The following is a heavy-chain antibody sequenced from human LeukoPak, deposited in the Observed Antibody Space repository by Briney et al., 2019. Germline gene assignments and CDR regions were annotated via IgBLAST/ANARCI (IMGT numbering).Heavy chain of an antibody. CDR3: AGFYDILTGYYEGSFDH. D-gene: IGHD3-9*01. CDR2: ISSSSSTI. J-gene: IGHJ4*02. V-gene: IGHV3-48*01. Sequence: GSLRLSCAASGFTFSSYSMNWVRQAPGNGLEWVSYISSSSSTIYYADSVKGRFTISRDNAKNSLYLQMNSLRVEDTAVYYCAGFYDILTGYYEGSFDHWGQGTLVTVSS. CDR1: GFTFSSYS.